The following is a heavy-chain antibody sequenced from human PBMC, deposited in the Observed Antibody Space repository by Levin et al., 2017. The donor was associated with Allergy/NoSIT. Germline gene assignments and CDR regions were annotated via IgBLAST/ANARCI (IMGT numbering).Heavy chain of an antibody. Sequence: LSLTCAASGFTFSSYAMHWVRQAPGKGLEWVAVISYDGSNKYYADSVKGRITISRDNSKNTLYLQMNSLRAEDTAVYYCARGRGTGYYYYYYYMDVWGKGTTVTVSS. D-gene: IGHD3/OR15-3a*01. J-gene: IGHJ6*03. CDR2: ISYDGSNK. V-gene: IGHV3-30-3*01. CDR1: GFTFSSYA. CDR3: ARGRGTGYYYYYYYMDV.